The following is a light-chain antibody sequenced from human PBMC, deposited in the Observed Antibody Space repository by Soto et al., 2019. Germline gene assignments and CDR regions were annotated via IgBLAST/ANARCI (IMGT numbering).Light chain of an antibody. Sequence: QSALTQPRSVSGSPGQSVTISCTGTSSDVGGYDYVSWFQHHPGKVPKLMIYDVTKRPSGVPDRFSASKSGNTASLTISGLQAEDEADYYRGSYGGYFWVFGGGTQLTVL. CDR3: GSYGGYFWV. CDR1: SSDVGGYDY. V-gene: IGLV2-11*01. J-gene: IGLJ3*02. CDR2: DVT.